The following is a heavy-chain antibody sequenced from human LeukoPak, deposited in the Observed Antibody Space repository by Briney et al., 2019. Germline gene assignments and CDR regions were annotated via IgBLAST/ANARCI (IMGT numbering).Heavy chain of an antibody. CDR2: MKSKASGGTP. V-gene: IGHV3-15*01. CDR3: TSDFG. D-gene: IGHD3-10*01. Sequence: PGGSLRLSCEASGLTLGDAWIHWVRQAPGKGLEWVGRMKSKASGGTPDYAAPVIGRFTISRDDSKNTLYLQMNSLKIEDGGVYYCTSDFGWGQGTLVTVCS. CDR1: GLTLGDAW. J-gene: IGHJ4*02.